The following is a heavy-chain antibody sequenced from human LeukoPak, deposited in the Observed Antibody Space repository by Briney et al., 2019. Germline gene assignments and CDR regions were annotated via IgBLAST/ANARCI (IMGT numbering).Heavy chain of an antibody. J-gene: IGHJ4*02. D-gene: IGHD3-10*01. Sequence: SQTLSLTCAISGDSVSSNSAAWNWIRQSPSRGLEWLGRTYYRSKWYNDYAVSVKGRITINPDTSKNQFSLQLNSVTPEDTAVYYCARAVQRDYYGSGGLDYWGQGTLVTVSS. CDR2: TYYRSKWYN. V-gene: IGHV6-1*01. CDR1: GDSVSSNSAA. CDR3: ARAVQRDYYGSGGLDY.